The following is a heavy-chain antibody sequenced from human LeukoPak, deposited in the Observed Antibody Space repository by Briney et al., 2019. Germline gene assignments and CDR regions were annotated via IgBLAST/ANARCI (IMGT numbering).Heavy chain of an antibody. CDR3: ARGFYGSGSYYNNLPFDP. Sequence: QPGGSLRLSCAASGFTFSSYGMSWVRQAPGKGLEWVSGISGSGGSTYYADSVKGRFTISRDNSKNTLYLQMNSLRAEDTAVYYCARGFYGSGSYYNNLPFDPWGQGTLVTVSS. J-gene: IGHJ5*02. V-gene: IGHV3-23*01. D-gene: IGHD3-10*01. CDR2: ISGSGGST. CDR1: GFTFSSYG.